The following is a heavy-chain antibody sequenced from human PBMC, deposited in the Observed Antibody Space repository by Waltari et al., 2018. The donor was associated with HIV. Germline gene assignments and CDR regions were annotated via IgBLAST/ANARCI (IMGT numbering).Heavy chain of an antibody. Sequence: QVQLQESGPGLVKPSETLSLTCTVSGGSISSYYWSWIRQPPGKGLEWIGYIYYSGSTNYNPSLKSRVTISVDTSKNQFSLKLSSVTAADTAVYYCAIAALGSDSSGFQHWGQGTLVTVSS. CDR3: AIAALGSDSSGFQH. J-gene: IGHJ1*01. CDR2: IYYSGST. V-gene: IGHV4-59*01. D-gene: IGHD3-22*01. CDR1: GGSISSYY.